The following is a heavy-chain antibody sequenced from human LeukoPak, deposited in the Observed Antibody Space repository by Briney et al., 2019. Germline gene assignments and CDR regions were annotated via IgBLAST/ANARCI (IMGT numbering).Heavy chain of an antibody. Sequence: GASLRLSCAASGFTFSSYAMNWVRQAPGKGLEWVSAISGSGGSTYYADSVKGRFTISRDNSKNTLYLQMNSLRAEDTAVYYCAKDRGYSSSWYRGFGAFDIWGQGTMVTVSS. CDR3: AKDRGYSSSWYRGFGAFDI. J-gene: IGHJ3*02. CDR1: GFTFSSYA. D-gene: IGHD6-13*01. V-gene: IGHV3-23*01. CDR2: ISGSGGST.